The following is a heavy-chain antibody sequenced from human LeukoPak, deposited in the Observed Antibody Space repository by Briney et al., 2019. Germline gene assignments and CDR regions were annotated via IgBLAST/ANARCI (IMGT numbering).Heavy chain of an antibody. V-gene: IGHV4-34*01. D-gene: IGHD2-2*01. Sequence: PSETLSLTCAVYGGSFSGYYWSWIRQPPGKGLEWIGEINHSGSTNYNPSLKSRVTISVDTSKNQFSLKLSSVTAADTAVYYCARGCSSTSCWDAFDIWGQGTMVTVSS. CDR2: INHSGST. CDR1: GGSFSGYY. J-gene: IGHJ3*02. CDR3: ARGCSSTSCWDAFDI.